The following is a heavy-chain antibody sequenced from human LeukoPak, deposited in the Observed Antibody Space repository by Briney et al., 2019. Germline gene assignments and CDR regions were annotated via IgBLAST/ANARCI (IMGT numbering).Heavy chain of an antibody. V-gene: IGHV3-23*01. CDR1: GFTFSSYA. CDR3: AKMEGSYGDYNYFDY. Sequence: TGGSLRLSCAASGFTFSSYAMSWVRQAPGKGLEWVSAISGSGGSTYYADSVKGRFTISRDNSKNTLYLQMNSLRAEDTAVYYCAKMEGSYGDYNYFDYWGQGTLVTVSS. CDR2: ISGSGGST. J-gene: IGHJ4*02. D-gene: IGHD4-17*01.